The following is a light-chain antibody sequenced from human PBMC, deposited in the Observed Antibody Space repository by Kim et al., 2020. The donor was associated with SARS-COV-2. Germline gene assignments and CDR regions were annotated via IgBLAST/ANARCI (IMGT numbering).Light chain of an antibody. CDR3: QQYNGYPLT. CDR2: KTS. Sequence: DIQMTQSPSTLSASVGDRVTITCRASQSISSWLAWYQQKPGKAPKLLIYKTSSLESGVPLRFSGSGSGTEFTLTIRSLQPDDFATYYCQQYNGYPLTFGQGTKLEI. CDR1: QSISSW. J-gene: IGKJ2*01. V-gene: IGKV1-5*03.